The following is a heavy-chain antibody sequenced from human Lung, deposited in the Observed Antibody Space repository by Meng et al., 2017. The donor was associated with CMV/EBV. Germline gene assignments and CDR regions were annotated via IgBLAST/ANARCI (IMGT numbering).Heavy chain of an antibody. J-gene: IGHJ6*02. CDR2: IIPILGIA. V-gene: IGHV1-69*02. CDR3: AKWGWGALYGGMDV. CDR1: GGTFSSYT. D-gene: IGHD3-16*01. Sequence: SVXVSXXTSGGTFSSYTISWVRQAPGQGLEWMGRIIPILGIASYSQKFQGRVTITEDKSTSTAYMELGSLRSEDTAVYYCAKWGWGALYGGMDVWGQGTXVTVSS.